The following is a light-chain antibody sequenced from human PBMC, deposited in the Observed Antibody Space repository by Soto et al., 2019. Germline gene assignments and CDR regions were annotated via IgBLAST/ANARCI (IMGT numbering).Light chain of an antibody. CDR3: QQYGSSPPLT. CDR2: GAS. V-gene: IGKV3-20*01. J-gene: IGKJ4*01. CDR1: QSVSNNY. Sequence: RAVSSGEGATFSXRDIQSVSNNYLAWYQQKPGQAPRLVIFGASNRATGIPDRFSASGSGTEFTLTISRLEPEDVAVYYCQQYGSSPPLTFGGGTKV.